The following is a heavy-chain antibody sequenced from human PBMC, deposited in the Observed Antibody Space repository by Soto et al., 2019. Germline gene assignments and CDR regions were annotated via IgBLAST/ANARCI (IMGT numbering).Heavy chain of an antibody. CDR2: MIPILGIA. V-gene: IGHV1-69*02. D-gene: IGHD6-6*01. CDR1: GGTFRSHT. Sequence: SVKVSCKASGGTFRSHTISWVRQAPGQGLEWMGRMIPILGIANDAQKFQGRVTITADKSTSTAYMELSSLRSEDTAVYYCASPTEYGSSPDLDDAFNIWGQGTMVTVSS. CDR3: ASPTEYGSSPDLDDAFNI. J-gene: IGHJ3*02.